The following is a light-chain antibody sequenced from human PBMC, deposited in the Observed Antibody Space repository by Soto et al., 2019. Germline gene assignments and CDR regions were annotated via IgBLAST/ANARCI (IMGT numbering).Light chain of an antibody. V-gene: IGKV1-39*01. CDR1: QSIATY. J-gene: IGKJ2*01. CDR3: QQSYSTPMYT. CDR2: AAS. Sequence: DIQMTQSPSSLSASVGDRVTITCRSSQSIATYLKWYQQKPGTAPKLLIYAASSWQSGVPSSFSGRGCGTDFTLTISSLQPEDFATYYCQQSYSTPMYTFGQGTKVDIK.